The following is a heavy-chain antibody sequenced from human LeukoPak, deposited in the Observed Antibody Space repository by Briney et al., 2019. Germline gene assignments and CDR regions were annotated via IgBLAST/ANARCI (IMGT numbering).Heavy chain of an antibody. CDR3: ARRVATGAGECFDS. CDR2: IFNSGST. V-gene: IGHV4-59*08. D-gene: IGHD5-12*01. J-gene: IGHJ4*02. CDR1: GFTLSSYA. Sequence: GSLRLSCAASGFTLSSYAMSWVRQAPGKGLEWIGYIFNSGSTNYNPSLKSRVTISVDTSKKQFSLKLNSVTAADTAVYYCARRVATGAGECFDSWGQGTLVTVSS.